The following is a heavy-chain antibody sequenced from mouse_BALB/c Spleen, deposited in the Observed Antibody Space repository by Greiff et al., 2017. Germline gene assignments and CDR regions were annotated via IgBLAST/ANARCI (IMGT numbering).Heavy chain of an antibody. CDR1: GFSLSTSGMG. CDR2: IYWDDDK. V-gene: IGHV8-12*01. J-gene: IGHJ1*01. CDR3: AGSGRWYFDV. Sequence: QVQLKESGPGILQPSQTLSLTCSFSGFSLSTSGMGVSWIRQPSGKGLEWLAHIYWDDDKRYNPSLKSRLTISKDTSRNQVFLKITSVDTADTATYYCAGSGRWYFDVWGAGTTVTVSS.